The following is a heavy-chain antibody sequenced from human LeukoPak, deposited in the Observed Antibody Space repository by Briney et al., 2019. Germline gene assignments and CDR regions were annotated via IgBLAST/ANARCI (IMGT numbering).Heavy chain of an antibody. CDR1: GGSISSGDYY. CDR2: IYYSGST. CDR3: ASHSSGHYGSDY. V-gene: IGHV4-30-4*01. Sequence: SQTLSLTCTVSGGSISSGDYYWSWIRQPPGKGLEWIGYIYYSGSTYYNPSLKSRVTISVDTSKNQFSLKLSSVTAADTAVYYCASHSSGHYGSDYWGQGTLVTVSS. D-gene: IGHD3-22*01. J-gene: IGHJ4*02.